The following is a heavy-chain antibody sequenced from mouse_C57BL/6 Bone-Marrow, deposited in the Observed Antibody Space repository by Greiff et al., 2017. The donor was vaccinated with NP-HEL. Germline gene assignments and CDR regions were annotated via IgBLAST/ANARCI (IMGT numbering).Heavy chain of an antibody. J-gene: IGHJ3*01. Sequence: VQLKQSGPGLVKPSQSLSLTCSVTGYSITSGYYWNWIRQFPGNKLEWMGYISYDGSNNYNPSLKNRISITRDTSKNQFFLKLNSVTTEDTATYYCARDRDSSGPWFAYWGQGTLVTVSA. CDR3: ARDRDSSGPWFAY. CDR2: ISYDGSN. CDR1: GYSITSGYY. D-gene: IGHD3-2*02. V-gene: IGHV3-6*01.